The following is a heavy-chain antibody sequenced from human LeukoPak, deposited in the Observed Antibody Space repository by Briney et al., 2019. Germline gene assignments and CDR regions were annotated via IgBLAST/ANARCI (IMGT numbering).Heavy chain of an antibody. CDR1: GFTFSSYS. CDR2: ISSGSSII. CDR3: AKSRVRNDIIFDY. V-gene: IGHV3-48*02. D-gene: IGHD3-10*01. J-gene: IGHJ4*02. Sequence: GGSLRLSCAASGFTFSSYSMNWVRQAPGKGLEWVSFISSGSSIIHYADSVKGRFTISRDDAKDSLYLQMSSLRDEDTAVYYCAKSRVRNDIIFDYWGQGTLVTVSS.